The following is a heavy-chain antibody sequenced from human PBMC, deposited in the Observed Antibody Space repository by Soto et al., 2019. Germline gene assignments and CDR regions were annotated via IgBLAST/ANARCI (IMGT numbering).Heavy chain of an antibody. V-gene: IGHV3-7*03. CDR2: INNDGSET. Sequence: EVHLAESGGGLVQPGGSLRLSCAASGFTFANYWMTWVRQAPGKKPERVANINNDGSETYYVDSVKGRFIISRDNPKNSLYLHMNNLRAEDTAVFYCTRDRGWQTFDYWGQGTLVTVSS. CDR1: GFTFANYW. J-gene: IGHJ4*02. CDR3: TRDRGWQTFDY. D-gene: IGHD3-10*01.